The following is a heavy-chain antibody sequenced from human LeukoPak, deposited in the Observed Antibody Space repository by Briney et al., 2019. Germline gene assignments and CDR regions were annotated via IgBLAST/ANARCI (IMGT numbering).Heavy chain of an antibody. V-gene: IGHV3-7*01. CDR1: GFTFSNAW. Sequence: GGSLRLTCAASGFTFSNAWMGWVRQAPEKGLEWVANIKQDGSEKYYVDSVKGRFTISRDNAKNSLYLQMNSLRAEDTAVYYCARGRGVVPAAMQGYYFDYWGQGTLVTVSS. CDR2: IKQDGSEK. D-gene: IGHD2-2*01. CDR3: ARGRGVVPAAMQGYYFDY. J-gene: IGHJ4*02.